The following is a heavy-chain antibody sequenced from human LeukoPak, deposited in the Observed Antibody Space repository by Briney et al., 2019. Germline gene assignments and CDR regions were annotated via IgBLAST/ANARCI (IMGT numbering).Heavy chain of an antibody. CDR3: AKDGSYYDSSGYLFDY. CDR2: ISYDGSNK. Sequence: PGRSLRLSCAASGFTFSSYGMHWVRQAPGKGLEWVAVISYDGSNKYYADSVKGRFTISRDNSKNTLYLQMNSLRAEDTAVYYCAKDGSYYDSSGYLFDYWGQGTLVTVSS. D-gene: IGHD3-22*01. J-gene: IGHJ4*02. CDR1: GFTFSSYG. V-gene: IGHV3-30*18.